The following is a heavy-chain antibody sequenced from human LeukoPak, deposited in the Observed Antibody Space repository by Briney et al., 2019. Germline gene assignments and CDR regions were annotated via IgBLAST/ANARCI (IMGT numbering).Heavy chain of an antibody. D-gene: IGHD3-3*01. CDR3: ARHSIPYYAFWSGYFFDY. CDR2: MDYSGDT. CDR1: GGSITSSGDY. J-gene: IGHJ4*02. Sequence: SETLSLTCTVSGGSITSSGDYWGWIRQSPGKGLEWIGSMDYSGDTYYNPSVKRRVTISVDTSKNQFSLKLSSVTAADTAVYYCARHSIPYYAFWSGYFFDYWGQGTLVTVSS. V-gene: IGHV4-39*01.